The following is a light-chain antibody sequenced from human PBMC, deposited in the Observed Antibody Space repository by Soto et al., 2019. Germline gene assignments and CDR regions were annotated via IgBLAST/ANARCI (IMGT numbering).Light chain of an antibody. CDR2: GAS. CDR3: QQYGSSPLT. CDR1: QSVSSN. J-gene: IGKJ4*01. V-gene: IGKV3-15*01. Sequence: EIVMTQSPATLSVSLGERATLSCRASQSVSSNLAWYQLKPGQAPRLLIYGASTRATGIPARFSGSGSGTEFTLTISRLEPEDFAVYYCQQYGSSPLTFGGGTKVDIK.